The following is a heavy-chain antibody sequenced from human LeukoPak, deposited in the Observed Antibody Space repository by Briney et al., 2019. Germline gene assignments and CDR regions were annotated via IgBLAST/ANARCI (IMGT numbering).Heavy chain of an antibody. D-gene: IGHD4-23*01. CDR3: ARTVVTLDWYFDH. CDR2: FYTSGTT. CDR1: GGSISSYS. Sequence: SETLSLTCSVSGGSISSYSWNWIRQPAGKGMEWIGRFYTSGTTNYNPSLKSRVTMSIDTSKNLDSLKMRSVTAADTAVYYCARTVVTLDWYFDHWGRGTLVSVSS. V-gene: IGHV4-4*07. J-gene: IGHJ2*01.